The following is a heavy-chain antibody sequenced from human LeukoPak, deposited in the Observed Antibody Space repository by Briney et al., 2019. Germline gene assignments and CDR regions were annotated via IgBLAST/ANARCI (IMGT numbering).Heavy chain of an antibody. D-gene: IGHD1-26*01. V-gene: IGHV1-46*01. CDR2: LHPVTGGT. CDR3: ARDPANGRPDAYDI. J-gene: IGHJ3*02. Sequence: ASVTVSCKASGYTFTTYLIHWVRQAPGQGLGWMGELHPVTGGTNYAQKFQGGVTMTRDTSTSTVYLELSSLTSEDTAVYFCARDPANGRPDAYDIWGQGTRVTVSS. CDR1: GYTFTTYL.